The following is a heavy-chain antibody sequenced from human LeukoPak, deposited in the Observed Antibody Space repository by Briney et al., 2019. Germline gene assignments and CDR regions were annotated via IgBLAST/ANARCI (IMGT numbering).Heavy chain of an antibody. D-gene: IGHD5-18*01. CDR2: INWDGGSR. J-gene: IGHJ4*02. V-gene: IGHV3-43*01. CDR3: AKGDVDSPMNFYH. CDR1: GLMFDDYT. Sequence: PGGSLRLSCAASGLMFDDYTMHWVRQATGKGLEWVSLINWDGGSRYYAASVKGRFTVSRDNSKNSLYLQMNSLRTEDTAVYYCAKGDVDSPMNFYHWGQGTLVTVSS.